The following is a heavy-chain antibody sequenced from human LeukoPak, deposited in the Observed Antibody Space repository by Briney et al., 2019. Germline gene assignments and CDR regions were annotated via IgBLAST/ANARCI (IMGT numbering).Heavy chain of an antibody. D-gene: IGHD2-2*01. CDR2: INHSGST. CDR1: GGSFSGYY. J-gene: IGHJ4*02. V-gene: IGHV4-34*01. CDR3: AGGYCSSTSCSTRYFDY. Sequence: SETLSLTCAVYGGSFSGYYWSWIRQPPGKGLEWIGEINHSGSTNYNPSLKSRVTISVDTSKNQFSLKLSSVTAADTAVYYCAGGYCSSTSCSTRYFDYWGQGTLVTVSS.